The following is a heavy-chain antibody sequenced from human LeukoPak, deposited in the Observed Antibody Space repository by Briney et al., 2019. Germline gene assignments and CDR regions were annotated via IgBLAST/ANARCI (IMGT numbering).Heavy chain of an antibody. V-gene: IGHV3-74*01. Sequence: GGSLRLSCGASGFXFSSYWIHWVRQAPGKGLVWVSRINSDGSSTSYADSVKGRFTISRDNAKNTLYLQMNSLRAEDTAVYYCVHNEGYSYGPDYYFDYWGQGTLVTVSS. D-gene: IGHD5-18*01. CDR2: INSDGSST. J-gene: IGHJ4*02. CDR3: VHNEGYSYGPDYYFDY. CDR1: GFXFSSYW.